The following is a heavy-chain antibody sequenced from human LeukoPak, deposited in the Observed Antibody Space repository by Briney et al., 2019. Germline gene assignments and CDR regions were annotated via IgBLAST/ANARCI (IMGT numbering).Heavy chain of an antibody. V-gene: IGHV4-4*02. J-gene: IGHJ5*02. CDR2: IYHSGST. Sequence: SGTLSLTCVVSGGPISTSNWWSWVRQPPGKGLEWIGEIYHSGSTNYNPSLKSRVTISVDKSKNQFSLKLSSVTAADTAVYYCARDNMFCSDTSCHKWFDPWGQGTLVTVSS. CDR1: GGPISTSNW. CDR3: ARDNMFCSDTSCHKWFDP. D-gene: IGHD2-2*02.